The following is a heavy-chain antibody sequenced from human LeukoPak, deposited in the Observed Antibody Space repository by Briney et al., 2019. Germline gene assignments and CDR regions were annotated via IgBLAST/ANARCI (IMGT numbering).Heavy chain of an antibody. CDR2: IIPILGIA. Sequence: SVKVSCKASGGTFSNYAFNWVRQAPGQGLEWMGRIIPILGIANYAQKLQGRVTITADKSTSTAYMELSSLRSEDTAVYYCARDYGGDGYNPRPYYYYGMDVWGQGTTVTVSS. V-gene: IGHV1-69*04. D-gene: IGHD5-24*01. CDR1: GGTFSNYA. J-gene: IGHJ6*02. CDR3: ARDYGGDGYNPRPYYYYGMDV.